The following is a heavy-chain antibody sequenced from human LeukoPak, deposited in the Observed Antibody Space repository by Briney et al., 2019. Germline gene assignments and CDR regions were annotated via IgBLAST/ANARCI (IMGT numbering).Heavy chain of an antibody. J-gene: IGHJ4*02. CDR3: ARDGETITAGGNSIYFDY. Sequence: ASVKGSCKASGYTFTNYYIHWVRQAPGQGLEWMGIISPSSGSTTYAQKFQGRVTMTRDTPTSTVYMEVTSLKYEDTAVYYCARDGETITAGGNSIYFDYWGQGTLVTVSS. CDR1: GYTFTNYY. CDR2: ISPSSGST. V-gene: IGHV1-46*01. D-gene: IGHD6-13*01.